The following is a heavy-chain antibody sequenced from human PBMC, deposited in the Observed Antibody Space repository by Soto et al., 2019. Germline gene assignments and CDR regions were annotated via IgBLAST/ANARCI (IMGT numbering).Heavy chain of an antibody. CDR3: AKRRGDSGSSDSRAVHY. J-gene: IGHJ4*02. CDR2: ISGNGGTT. Sequence: EVQLLESGGGLVQPGGSLRLSCAASGFTFTNYAMSWVRQAPGKGLEWVSVISGNGGTTEYADSVKGRFTIARDNSKNTLYLQMNSLRVEDTAVYYCAKRRGDSGSSDSRAVHYWGQGTLVAVSS. V-gene: IGHV3-23*01. D-gene: IGHD6-6*01. CDR1: GFTFTNYA.